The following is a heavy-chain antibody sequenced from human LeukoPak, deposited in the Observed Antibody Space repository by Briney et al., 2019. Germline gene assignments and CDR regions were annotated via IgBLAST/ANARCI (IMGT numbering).Heavy chain of an antibody. Sequence: SQTLSLTCAISGDSVSTNTAAWSWIRQSPSRGLEWLGRTYYRSKWYNDYAVSVKGRITINPDTSKNQFSLQLNSVTPEDTAVYYCARDWRFSHIDYWGQGTLVTVSS. CDR3: ARDWRFSHIDY. V-gene: IGHV6-1*01. CDR2: TYYRSKWYN. J-gene: IGHJ4*02. CDR1: GDSVSTNTAA. D-gene: IGHD1-1*01.